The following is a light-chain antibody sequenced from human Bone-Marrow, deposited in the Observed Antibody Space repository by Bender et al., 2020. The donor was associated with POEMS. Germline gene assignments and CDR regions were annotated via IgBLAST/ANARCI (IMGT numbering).Light chain of an antibody. J-gene: IGLJ2*01. Sequence: GVSDRFSGSKSANTASLTISGLQAEDEAAYYCTSYTTSGTVVFGGGTQLTVL. V-gene: IGLV2-14*01. CDR3: TSYTTSGTVV.